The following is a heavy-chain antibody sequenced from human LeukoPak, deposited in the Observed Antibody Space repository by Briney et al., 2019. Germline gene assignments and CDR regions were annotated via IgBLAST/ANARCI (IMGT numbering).Heavy chain of an antibody. D-gene: IGHD1-26*01. CDR3: AKGRERDGRPTYTDV. Sequence: GGSLRLSCAASGFTFSSYGMHWVRQAPGKGLEWVAVIWYDGSNKYYADSVKGRFTISRDNSKNTLYLQMNSLRAEDTAVYYCAKGRERDGRPTYTDVWGKGTKVSVSS. CDR1: GFTFSSYG. CDR2: IWYDGSNK. V-gene: IGHV3-33*06. J-gene: IGHJ6*03.